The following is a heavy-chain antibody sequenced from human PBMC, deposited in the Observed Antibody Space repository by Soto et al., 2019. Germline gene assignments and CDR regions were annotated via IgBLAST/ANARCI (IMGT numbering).Heavy chain of an antibody. Sequence: QVQLVESGGGVVQPGRSLRLSCAASGFTFSSYAMHWVRQAPGKGLEWVAVISYDGSNKYYADSVKGRFTISRDNSKNTLYLQMNRLRAEDTAVYYCARDLASPSQSRPPNIAVAGACDYWGQGTLVTVSS. V-gene: IGHV3-30-3*01. D-gene: IGHD6-19*01. CDR1: GFTFSSYA. CDR2: ISYDGSNK. CDR3: ARDLASPSQSRPPNIAVAGACDY. J-gene: IGHJ4*02.